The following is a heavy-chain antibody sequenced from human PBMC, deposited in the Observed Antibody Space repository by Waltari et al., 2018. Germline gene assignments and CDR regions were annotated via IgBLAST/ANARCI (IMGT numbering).Heavy chain of an antibody. D-gene: IGHD3-10*01. CDR3: ARDQAPYYYGSGSRMNAFDI. Sequence: EVQLVESGGGLVQPGGSLRLSCAASGFTFSSYSMNWVRQAPGKGLEWGSYISSSSSTIYYADSVKGRFTISRDNAKNSLYLQMNSLRSEDTAVYYCARDQAPYYYGSGSRMNAFDIWGQGTMVTVSS. CDR1: GFTFSSYS. V-gene: IGHV3-48*04. J-gene: IGHJ3*02. CDR2: ISSSSSTI.